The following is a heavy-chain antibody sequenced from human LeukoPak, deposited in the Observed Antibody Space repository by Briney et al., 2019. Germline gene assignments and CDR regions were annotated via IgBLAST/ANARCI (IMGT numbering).Heavy chain of an antibody. D-gene: IGHD3-22*01. Sequence: GGSLRLSCAASGFTFSSYGMHWVRQAPGKGLEWVAFIRYDGSNKYYADSVKGRFTISRDNSKNTLYLQMNSLRAEDTAVYYCAKDPYYYDSSGYYLNWFDPWGQGTLVTVSS. V-gene: IGHV3-30*02. J-gene: IGHJ5*02. CDR1: GFTFSSYG. CDR2: IRYDGSNK. CDR3: AKDPYYYDSSGYYLNWFDP.